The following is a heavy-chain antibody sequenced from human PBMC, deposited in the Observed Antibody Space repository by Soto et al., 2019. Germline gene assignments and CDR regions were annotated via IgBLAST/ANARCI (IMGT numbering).Heavy chain of an antibody. CDR2: IYYSGST. D-gene: IGHD3-22*01. CDR3: ARNKGLRNTYYYDSSGYYHNWFDP. CDR1: GGSISSGGYY. V-gene: IGHV4-31*03. J-gene: IGHJ5*02. Sequence: SETLSLTCTVSGGSISSGGYYWSWIRQHPGKGLEWIGYIYYSGSTYYNPSLKSRVTISVDTSKNQFSLKLSLVTAADTAVYYCARNKGLRNTYYYDSSGYYHNWFDPWGQGTLVTVSS.